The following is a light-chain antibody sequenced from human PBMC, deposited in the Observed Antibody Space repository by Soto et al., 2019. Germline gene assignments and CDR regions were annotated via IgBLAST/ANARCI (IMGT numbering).Light chain of an antibody. CDR2: EVS. J-gene: IGLJ3*02. CDR3: SSYAGSNNLV. CDR1: SSDIGGYNY. V-gene: IGLV2-14*01. Sequence: QSALTQPASVSGSPGQSITISCIGTSSDIGGYNYVSWYQQHPGIAPKLMIYEVSHRPSGVSNRFSGSKSGYTASLTISGLQPEDEADYYCSSYAGSNNLVFGGGTKVTVL.